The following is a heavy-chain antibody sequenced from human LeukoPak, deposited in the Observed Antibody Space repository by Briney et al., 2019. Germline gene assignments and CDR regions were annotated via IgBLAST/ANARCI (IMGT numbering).Heavy chain of an antibody. D-gene: IGHD3-9*01. CDR2: ISPTSDYT. Sequence: GGSLRLSCAASGFTFIDYSMSWIRQAPGKGLEWVSYISPTSDYTSYADSVKGRFTIFRDNAKNSLFLQMNSLRVEDTAVYYCARVHYDILTDYSYFDYWGQGTLSPSPQ. J-gene: IGHJ4*02. CDR1: GFTFIDYS. CDR3: ARVHYDILTDYSYFDY. V-gene: IGHV3-11*05.